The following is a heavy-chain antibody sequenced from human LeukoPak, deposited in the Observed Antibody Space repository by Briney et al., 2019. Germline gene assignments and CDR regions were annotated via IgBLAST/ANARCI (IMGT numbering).Heavy chain of an antibody. V-gene: IGHV3-48*04. Sequence: GGSLRLSCAASGFTFSSYSMNWVRQAPGKGLDWVSSINSGSSAIYYADSVRGRFTISRDNAKNSLYLQMNSLRAEDTAVYYCARAFSGWDYWGQGTLVTVSS. CDR3: ARAFSGWDY. D-gene: IGHD6-19*01. CDR2: INSGSSAI. J-gene: IGHJ4*02. CDR1: GFTFSSYS.